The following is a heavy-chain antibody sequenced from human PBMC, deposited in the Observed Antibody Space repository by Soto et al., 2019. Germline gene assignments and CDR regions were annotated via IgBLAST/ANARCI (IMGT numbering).Heavy chain of an antibody. CDR2: ISYDGSNK. V-gene: IGHV3-30-3*01. J-gene: IGHJ3*02. Sequence: GGSLRLSCAASGFTFRNYAMHWVHQAPGKGLECVAVISYDGSNKFYRDYVKGRFTISRDNSKNTFYMQMDSLRVEDTAVYYCARAGRAAWIQTSDTIDIWGQGTVVTVSS. CDR3: ARAGRAAWIQTSDTIDI. CDR1: GFTFRNYA. D-gene: IGHD5-18*01.